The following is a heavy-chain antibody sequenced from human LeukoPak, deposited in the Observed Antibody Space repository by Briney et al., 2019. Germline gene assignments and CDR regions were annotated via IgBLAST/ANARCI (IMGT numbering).Heavy chain of an antibody. CDR1: GFTFSSYA. D-gene: IGHD6-13*01. J-gene: IGHJ5*02. CDR2: ISYDGSNK. V-gene: IGHV3-30*04. Sequence: GGSLRLSCAASGFTFSSYAMHWVRQAPGKGLEWVAVISYDGSNKYYADSVKGRFTISRDNSKNTLYLQMNSLRAEDTAVYYCAAPGDYSSSWYSWFDPWGQGTLATVSS. CDR3: AAPGDYSSSWYSWFDP.